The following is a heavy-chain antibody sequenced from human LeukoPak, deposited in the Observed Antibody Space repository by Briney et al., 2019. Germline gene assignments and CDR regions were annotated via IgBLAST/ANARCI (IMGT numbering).Heavy chain of an antibody. CDR2: INPNGGGT. Sequence: ASVKVSCKASGYTFTGYYMHWVRQAPGQGLEWMGWINPNGGGTNYAQKFQGRVTMTRDTSISTAYMELSRLRSDDTAVYYCARGGRMTTVTTTYWGQGTLVTVSS. CDR3: ARGGRMTTVTTTY. CDR1: GYTFTGYY. V-gene: IGHV1-2*02. J-gene: IGHJ4*02. D-gene: IGHD4-17*01.